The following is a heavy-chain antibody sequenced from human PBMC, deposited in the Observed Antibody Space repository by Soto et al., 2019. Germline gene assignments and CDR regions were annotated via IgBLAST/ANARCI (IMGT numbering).Heavy chain of an antibody. V-gene: IGHV3-30-3*01. J-gene: IGHJ6*02. CDR3: ARDDTAAAVDYYYYGMDV. CDR1: GFTFSSYA. Sequence: QVQLVESGGGVVQPGRSLRLSCAASGFTFSSYAMHWVRQAPGKGLEWVAVISYDGSNKYYADSVKGRFTISRDNSKNTLYPQMNSLRAEDTAVYYCARDDTAAAVDYYYYGMDVWGQGTTVTVSS. CDR2: ISYDGSNK. D-gene: IGHD6-13*01.